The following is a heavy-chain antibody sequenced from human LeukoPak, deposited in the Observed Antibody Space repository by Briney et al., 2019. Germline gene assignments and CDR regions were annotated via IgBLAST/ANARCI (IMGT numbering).Heavy chain of an antibody. V-gene: IGHV1-2*02. J-gene: IGHJ4*02. D-gene: IGHD1-26*01. CDR2: INPNSGGT. Sequence: WASVKVSCKASGYTFTGYYMHWVRQAPGQGLEWMGWINPNSGGTNYAQKFQGRVTMTRDTSISTAYMELSRLRSDDMAVYYCARAVGATSGFDYWGQGTLVTVSS. CDR1: GYTFTGYY. CDR3: ARAVGATSGFDY.